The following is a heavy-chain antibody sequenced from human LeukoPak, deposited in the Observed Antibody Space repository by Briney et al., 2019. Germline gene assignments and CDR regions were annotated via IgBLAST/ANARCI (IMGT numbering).Heavy chain of an antibody. CDR3: ARDLSYYDILTGYRHPG. J-gene: IGHJ4*02. V-gene: IGHV3-7*01. D-gene: IGHD3-9*01. Sequence: GGSLRLSCAASGFTFSSYWMSWVRQAPGKGLEWVANIKQDGSEKYYVDSVKGRFTISRDNAKNSLYLQMNSLRAEDTAVYYCARDLSYYDILTGYRHPGWGQGTLVTVSS. CDR2: IKQDGSEK. CDR1: GFTFSSYW.